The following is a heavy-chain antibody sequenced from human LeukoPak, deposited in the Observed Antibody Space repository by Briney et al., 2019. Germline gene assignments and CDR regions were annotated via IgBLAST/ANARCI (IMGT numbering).Heavy chain of an antibody. CDR2: IKSDGST. D-gene: IGHD3-22*01. CDR3: ARAPSEIGGYYPEYFRH. Sequence: GGSLRLSCAASGFTFSSYWMHWVRQAPGKGLVWVSRIKSDGSTNYADSVKGRFTISRDNAKNTLCLQMNSLRAEDTGVYYCARAPSEIGGYYPEYFRHWGQGTLVTVSS. CDR1: GFTFSSYW. J-gene: IGHJ1*01. V-gene: IGHV3-74*01.